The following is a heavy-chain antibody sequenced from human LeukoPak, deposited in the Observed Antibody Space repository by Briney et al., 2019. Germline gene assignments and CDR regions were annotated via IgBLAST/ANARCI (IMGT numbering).Heavy chain of an antibody. J-gene: IGHJ4*02. V-gene: IGHV1-2*02. CDR3: ARDPYDGNYFFDY. D-gene: IGHD3-3*01. Sequence: GASVTVSCKASGYTFTGYHVHWVRQAPGQGLEWMGWFNANSDATKYAQKFQGRVTMTRDTSIGTGFMELTSLISDDTAIYYCARDPYDGNYFFDYWGQGTLVTVAS. CDR2: FNANSDAT. CDR1: GYTFTGYH.